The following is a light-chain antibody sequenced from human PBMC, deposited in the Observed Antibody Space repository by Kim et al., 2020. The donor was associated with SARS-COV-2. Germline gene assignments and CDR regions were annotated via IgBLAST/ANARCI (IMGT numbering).Light chain of an antibody. J-gene: IGKJ4*01. Sequence: VSPGERAHLSCRASQSVSSNLAWYQQKPGQAPRLLIYGASTRATGIPARFSGSGSGTEFTLTISSLQSEDFAVYYCQQYNNWPLTFGGGTKVDIK. CDR1: QSVSSN. CDR2: GAS. V-gene: IGKV3-15*01. CDR3: QQYNNWPLT.